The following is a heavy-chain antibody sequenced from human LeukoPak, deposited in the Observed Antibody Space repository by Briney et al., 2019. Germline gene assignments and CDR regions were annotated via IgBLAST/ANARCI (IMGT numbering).Heavy chain of an antibody. D-gene: IGHD6-13*01. Sequence: GGSLRLSCAASEFTFSSYAMGWVRQAPGKGLEWLSVISGTGGSTNHADSVKGRFTVSRDNSKNTLYLQMNSLRAEDTAVYYCAKEPNLSIATSGMFFDSWGQGTLVTVSS. CDR3: AKEPNLSIATSGMFFDS. CDR1: EFTFSSYA. J-gene: IGHJ4*02. V-gene: IGHV3-23*01. CDR2: ISGTGGST.